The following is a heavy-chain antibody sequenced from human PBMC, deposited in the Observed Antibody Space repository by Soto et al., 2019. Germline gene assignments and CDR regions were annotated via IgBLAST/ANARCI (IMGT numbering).Heavy chain of an antibody. D-gene: IGHD2-2*01. J-gene: IGHJ5*02. CDR3: ARPHEYQLLELDP. V-gene: IGHV1-18*04. CDR2: ISAYNGNT. Sequence: ASVNVSCKASGYTFTSYGISWVRQAPGQGLEWMGWISAYNGNTNYAQKLQGRVTMTTDTSTSADYMKLRSLRSDDTAVYYCARPHEYQLLELDPWGQGTLVTVSS. CDR1: GYTFTSYG.